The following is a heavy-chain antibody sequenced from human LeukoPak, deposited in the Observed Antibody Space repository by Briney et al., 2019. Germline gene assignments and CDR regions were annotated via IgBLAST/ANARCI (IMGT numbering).Heavy chain of an antibody. CDR3: ARTYCSGGSCSDAFDI. CDR1: GGTFSSYA. V-gene: IGHV1-69*04. Sequence: SVKVSCKASGGTFSSYAISWVRQAPGQGLEWMGRIIPILGIANYAQKFQGRVTITADKSTSTAYMELSSLRSEDTAVYYCARTYCSGGSCSDAFDIWGQGTMVTVSS. CDR2: IIPILGIA. J-gene: IGHJ3*02. D-gene: IGHD2-15*01.